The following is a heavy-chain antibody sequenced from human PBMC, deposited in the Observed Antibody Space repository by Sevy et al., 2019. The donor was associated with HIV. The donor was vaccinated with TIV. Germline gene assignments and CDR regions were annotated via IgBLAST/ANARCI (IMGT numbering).Heavy chain of an antibody. CDR2: IWYDGTDK. V-gene: IGHV3-30*02. CDR3: ASDILTGSDY. Sequence: GGSLRLSCAASGFTFSSYGMHWVRQAPGKGLEWVAFIWYDGTDKYYAHSVKGRFTISRDNSKNTLYLQMNSLRAEDTAVYYCASDILTGSDYWGQGTLVTVSS. CDR1: GFTFSSYG. D-gene: IGHD3-9*01. J-gene: IGHJ4*02.